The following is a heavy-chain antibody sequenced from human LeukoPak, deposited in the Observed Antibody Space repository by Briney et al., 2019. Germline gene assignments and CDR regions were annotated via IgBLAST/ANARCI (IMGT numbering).Heavy chain of an antibody. V-gene: IGHV1-18*01. CDR2: ISAYNGNT. Sequence: ASVKVSCKASGYTFTSYGISWVRQAPGQGLEWMGWISAYNGNTNYAQKLQGRVTMTTDTSTSTAYMELRSLRSDDTAVYYCARVRGYYDSSGPRDYWGPGTLVTVSS. D-gene: IGHD3-22*01. CDR3: ARVRGYYDSSGPRDY. J-gene: IGHJ4*02. CDR1: GYTFTSYG.